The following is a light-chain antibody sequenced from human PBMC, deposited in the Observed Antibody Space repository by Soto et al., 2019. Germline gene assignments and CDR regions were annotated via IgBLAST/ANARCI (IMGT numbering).Light chain of an antibody. CDR1: QSVSSSY. CDR2: GAS. V-gene: IGKV3-20*01. J-gene: IGKJ1*01. Sequence: EIVLTQSPGTLSLSPGERATLSCRASQSVSSSYLAWYQQKPGQAPRLLIYGASSRATGIPVRFSGSGAGTDFTLTISRLEPEDFAVYYCQRYGSSRPWTFGQGTKVEIK. CDR3: QRYGSSRPWT.